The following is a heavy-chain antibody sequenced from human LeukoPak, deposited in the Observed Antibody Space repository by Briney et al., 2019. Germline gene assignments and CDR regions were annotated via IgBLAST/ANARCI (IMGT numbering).Heavy chain of an antibody. D-gene: IGHD3-22*01. J-gene: IGHJ4*02. V-gene: IGHV1-18*01. CDR1: GYTFISYG. CDR3: ARGHRTAAYDSTGSDY. Sequence: GASAKVSCKASGYTFISYGISWVRQAPGQGLEWVGWISAYNGNTNYAQQFQGRVTMTTDTSTSTAYMELRSLRSDDTAVYYCARGHRTAAYDSTGSDYWGQGTLVTVSS. CDR2: ISAYNGNT.